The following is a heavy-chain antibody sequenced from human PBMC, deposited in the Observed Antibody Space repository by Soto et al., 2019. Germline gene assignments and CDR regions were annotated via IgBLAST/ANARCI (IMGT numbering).Heavy chain of an antibody. CDR3: AISNVDTAMGPYYYGMDV. J-gene: IGHJ6*02. Sequence: SETLSLTCTFSCGSISSSSYYWGWIRQPPGKGLEWIGSIYYSGSTYYNPSLKSRVTISVDTSKNQFSLKLSSVTAADTAVYYCAISNVDTAMGPYYYGMDVWGQGTTVTVSS. D-gene: IGHD5-18*01. CDR2: IYYSGST. CDR1: CGSISSSSYY. V-gene: IGHV4-39*01.